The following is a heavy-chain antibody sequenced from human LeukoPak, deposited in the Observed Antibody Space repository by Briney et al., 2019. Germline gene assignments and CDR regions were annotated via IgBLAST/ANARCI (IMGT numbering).Heavy chain of an antibody. CDR1: GGSISNYY. CDR3: ARVSWNYDFWSGYVGGVDY. D-gene: IGHD3-3*01. Sequence: SETLSLTCTVSGGSISNYYWGWIRQPPGKGLEWIGSIYHSGSTYYNPSLKSRVTISVDTSKNQFSLKLSSVTAADTAVYYCARVSWNYDFWSGYVGGVDYWGQGTLVTVSS. V-gene: IGHV4-38-2*02. CDR2: IYHSGST. J-gene: IGHJ4*02.